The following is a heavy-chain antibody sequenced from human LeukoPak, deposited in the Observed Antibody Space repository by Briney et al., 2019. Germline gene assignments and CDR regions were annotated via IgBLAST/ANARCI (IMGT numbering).Heavy chain of an antibody. CDR1: GGTFSSYT. D-gene: IGHD3-16*02. V-gene: IGHV7-4-1*02. J-gene: IGHJ4*02. Sequence: ASVKVSCKASGGTFSSYTISWVRQAPGQGLEWMGWIHPSTGNPTYAQGFTGRFVFSLDTSVSTTYLQISSLKAEDTAVYFCARAFQSLGGLSLPDYWGQGTLVTVSS. CDR2: IHPSTGNP. CDR3: ARAFQSLGGLSLPDY.